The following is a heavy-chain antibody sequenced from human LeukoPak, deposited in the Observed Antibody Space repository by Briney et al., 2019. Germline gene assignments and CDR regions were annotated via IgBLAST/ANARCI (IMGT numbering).Heavy chain of an antibody. V-gene: IGHV2-5*02. Sequence: ESGPTLVKPTQTLTLTCTFSGFSLSTSGVGVCWIRQPPGKALEWLALIYWDDAKYYIPSLKDRLTITKDTSKNQVVLALTNTDPVDTGTYYCSHATTIFGVISTFTYWGQGTLVTVSS. CDR3: SHATTIFGVISTFTY. CDR1: GFSLSTSGVG. D-gene: IGHD3-3*01. J-gene: IGHJ4*02. CDR2: IYWDDAK.